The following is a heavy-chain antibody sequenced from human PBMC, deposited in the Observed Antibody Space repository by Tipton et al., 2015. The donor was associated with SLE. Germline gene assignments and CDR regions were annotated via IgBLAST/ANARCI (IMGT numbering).Heavy chain of an antibody. D-gene: IGHD2-2*01. Sequence: TLSLTCTVSGGSISSYYWSWIRQPPGKGLEWIGDIYYSGSTNYNPSLKSRVTISVDTSKNQFSLKLSSGTAADTAVYYCARVPDCSSTSCPFDYWGQGTLVTVSS. CDR3: ARVPDCSSTSCPFDY. V-gene: IGHV4-59*08. CDR1: GGSISSYY. J-gene: IGHJ4*02. CDR2: IYYSGST.